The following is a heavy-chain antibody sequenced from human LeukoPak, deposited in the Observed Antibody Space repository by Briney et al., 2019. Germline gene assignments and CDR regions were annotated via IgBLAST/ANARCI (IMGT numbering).Heavy chain of an antibody. Sequence: ASVKVSCKASGYTFTSYGISWVRQAPGQGLVWMGWISAYNGNTNYAQKLQGRVTMTTDTSTRTAYMELRSLRSDDTAVYYCARVGGYCSSTSCYPYSYYYYYMDVWGKGTTVTVSS. CDR2: ISAYNGNT. D-gene: IGHD2-2*01. V-gene: IGHV1-18*01. CDR1: GYTFTSYG. CDR3: ARVGGYCSSTSCYPYSYYYYYMDV. J-gene: IGHJ6*03.